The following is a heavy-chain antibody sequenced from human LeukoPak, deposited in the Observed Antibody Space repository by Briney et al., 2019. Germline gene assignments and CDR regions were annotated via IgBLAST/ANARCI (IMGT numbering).Heavy chain of an antibody. CDR3: ARGSISGYDYVWGSYRYYFDY. J-gene: IGHJ4*02. CDR1: GGSFSGYY. CDR2: INHSGST. Sequence: KPSETLSLTCAVYGGSFSGYYWSWIRQPPGKGLEWIGAINHSGSTNYNPSLKSRVTISVDTSKNQFSLKLSSVTAADTAVYYCARGSISGYDYVWGSYRYYFDYWGQGTLVTVSS. V-gene: IGHV4-34*01. D-gene: IGHD3-16*02.